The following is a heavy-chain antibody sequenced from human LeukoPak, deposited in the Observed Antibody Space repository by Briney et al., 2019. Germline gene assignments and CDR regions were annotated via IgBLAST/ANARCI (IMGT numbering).Heavy chain of an antibody. J-gene: IGHJ4*02. CDR3: AKDLKAGALDY. D-gene: IGHD3-10*01. CDR2: ISGSGGNT. CDR1: GFTVRNNY. V-gene: IGHV3-23*01. Sequence: GGSLRLSCAASGFTVRNNYMSWVRQSPGRGLEWVSSISGSGGNTYYPDSVQGRFTISRDNSKNTLYLQLNSLRADDTAVYYCAKDLKAGALDYWGQGTLVTVSS.